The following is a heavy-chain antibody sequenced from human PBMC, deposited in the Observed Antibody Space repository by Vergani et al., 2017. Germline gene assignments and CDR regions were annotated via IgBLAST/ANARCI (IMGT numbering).Heavy chain of an antibody. V-gene: IGHV3-74*02. J-gene: IGHJ6*02. CDR3: ARVNFGYYYGMDV. Sequence: EVQLVESGGGLIQPGGSLRLSCAASGFTVSSYWMHWVRQAPGKGLVWVSRINSDGSSTSYADSVKGRFTISRDNAKNTLYLQMNSLRAEDTAVYYCARVNFGYYYGMDVWGQGTTVTVSS. CDR1: GFTVSSYW. CDR2: INSDGSST. D-gene: IGHD3-10*01.